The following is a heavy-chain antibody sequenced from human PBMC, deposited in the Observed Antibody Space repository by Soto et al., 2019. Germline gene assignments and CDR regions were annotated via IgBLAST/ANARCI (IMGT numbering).Heavy chain of an antibody. CDR1: GFIFSSYA. Sequence: QVQVVESGGGVVQPGRSPRLSCAASGFIFSSYAMHWVRQAPGKGLEWVAVISYDGSTKYYADSVRGRFTISRDNSKNTLYLQMNSLRAEDTAVYCCARVGIAVAHISIWGQGTLVTVSS. D-gene: IGHD6-19*01. V-gene: IGHV3-30-3*01. CDR3: ARVGIAVAHISI. J-gene: IGHJ4*02. CDR2: ISYDGSTK.